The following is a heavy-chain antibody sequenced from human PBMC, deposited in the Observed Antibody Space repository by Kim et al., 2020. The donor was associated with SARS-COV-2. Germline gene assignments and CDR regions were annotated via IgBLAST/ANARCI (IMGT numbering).Heavy chain of an antibody. V-gene: IGHV1-18*01. CDR2: ISTYNGNT. D-gene: IGHD1-1*01. Sequence: ASVKVSCKASGYTFISYGISWVRQAPGQGLDWMGWISTYNGNTNYAQNFQGRVTMTTDTSTSTVYMELRSLRSDDTAVYYCAREVRHQGTRSWFDPWGQGTLVTVSS. CDR1: GYTFISYG. CDR3: AREVRHQGTRSWFDP. J-gene: IGHJ5*02.